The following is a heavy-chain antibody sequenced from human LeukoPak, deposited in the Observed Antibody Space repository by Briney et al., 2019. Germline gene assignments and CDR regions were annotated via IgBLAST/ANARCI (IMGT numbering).Heavy chain of an antibody. V-gene: IGHV1-69*02. D-gene: IGHD2-2*01. CDR3: ASEYCSSTSCYRVRMNAFDI. CDR2: IIPILGIA. J-gene: IGHJ3*02. CDR1: GGTFSSYT. Sequence: SVKVSCKASGGTFSSYTISWVRQAPGQGLEWMGRIIPILGIANYAQKFQGRVTIAADKSTSTAYMELSSLRSEDTAVYYCASEYCSSTSCYRVRMNAFDIWGQGTMVTVSS.